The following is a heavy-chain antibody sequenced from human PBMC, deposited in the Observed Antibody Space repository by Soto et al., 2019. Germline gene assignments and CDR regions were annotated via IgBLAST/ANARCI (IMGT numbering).Heavy chain of an antibody. CDR3: ARDGDCSGGTCFSEGVY. Sequence: GGSLRLSCAASGFTFSNYWMTWVRQAPGKGLEWVANIKQDGSEKYYVDSMKGRFTISRDNAKNSLYLQMNSLRAEDTAVYYCARDGDCSGGTCFSEGVYWGQGTLVTVSS. D-gene: IGHD2-15*01. CDR2: IKQDGSEK. V-gene: IGHV3-7*01. J-gene: IGHJ4*02. CDR1: GFTFSNYW.